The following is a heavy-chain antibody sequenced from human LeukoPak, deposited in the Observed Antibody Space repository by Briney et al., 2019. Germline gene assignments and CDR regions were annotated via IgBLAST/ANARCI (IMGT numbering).Heavy chain of an antibody. V-gene: IGHV1-3*01. CDR3: ARDPIGSRWPYYFDY. J-gene: IGHJ4*02. Sequence: ASVNVSCKASGYTFTTYAMHWVRQAPGQRLEWMGWINAGNGNTKYSQKFQTRVTITRDTSASTAYMELSSLRSEDTAVYYCARDPIGSRWPYYFDYWGQGTLVTVSS. CDR2: INAGNGNT. CDR1: GYTFTTYA. D-gene: IGHD6-13*01.